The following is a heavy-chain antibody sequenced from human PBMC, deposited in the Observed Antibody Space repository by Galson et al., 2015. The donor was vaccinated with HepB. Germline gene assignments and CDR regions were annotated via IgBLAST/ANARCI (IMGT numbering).Heavy chain of an antibody. J-gene: IGHJ4*02. D-gene: IGHD6-13*01. CDR1: GFTFDDYA. V-gene: IGHV3-21*01. CDR2: TTTTSSYV. Sequence: SLRLSCAASGFTFDDYAMNWVRQAPGKGLEWVSSTTTTSSYVYYSASVRGRFRISRDNAKNSLYLQMNNLRVEDTAIYYCARSSGHSRTGYAGPADFDSWGPGTLVTVS. CDR3: ARSSGHSRTGYAGPADFDS.